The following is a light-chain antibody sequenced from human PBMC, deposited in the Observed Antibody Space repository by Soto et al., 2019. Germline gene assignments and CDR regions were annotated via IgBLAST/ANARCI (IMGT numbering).Light chain of an antibody. CDR2: DAS. CDR1: QSISSY. Sequence: EIQMTQSPSSLSASVGDRVTIPCRASQSISSYLTWYQQKPGKAPRLLIYDASTMPTGIPSRFSGSGSGTDFTLTISSLEPEDFATYHCQQRNIWPWTFGQGTRVEIK. V-gene: IGKV1-39*01. CDR3: QQRNIWPWT. J-gene: IGKJ1*01.